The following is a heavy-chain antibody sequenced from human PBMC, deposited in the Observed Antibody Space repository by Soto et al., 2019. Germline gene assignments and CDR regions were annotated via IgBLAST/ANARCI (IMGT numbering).Heavy chain of an antibody. D-gene: IGHD1-26*01. V-gene: IGHV1-18*01. CDR2: ISFYNGNT. J-gene: IGHJ6*02. Sequence: QVQLVQSGAEVKKPGASVKVSCKASGYTFITYGISWVRQAPGQGLEWMGWISFYNGNTNYAQKLQGRVTMTTDTSTTTADMDVRSLRSEDTTLYYWARDRPTGSRRARDYYNAMDVWGQGTTVTFSS. CDR3: ARDRPTGSRRARDYYNAMDV. CDR1: GYTFITYG.